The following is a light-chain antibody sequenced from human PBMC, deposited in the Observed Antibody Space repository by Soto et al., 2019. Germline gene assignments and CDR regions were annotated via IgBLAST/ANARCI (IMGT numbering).Light chain of an antibody. V-gene: IGKV4-1*01. CDR3: QQYYTRIT. CDR2: WAS. Sequence: DTVMTQSPDSLALSLGERAAITCKSTQSLLYSSDKKNYLAWYQQKPGQPPKLLIYWASIRESGVHERFSGSGAGTDFTLTISSLQAEDVAFYFCQQYYTRITFGQGTRLEIK. CDR1: QSLLYSSDKKNY. J-gene: IGKJ5*01.